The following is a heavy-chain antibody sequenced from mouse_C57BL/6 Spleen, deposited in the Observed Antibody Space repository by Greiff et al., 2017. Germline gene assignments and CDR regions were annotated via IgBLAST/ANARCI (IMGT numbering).Heavy chain of an antibody. V-gene: IGHV1-54*01. CDR1: GYAFTHYL. CDR3: ARAYFDY. J-gene: IGHJ2*01. CDR2: INPGSGGT. Sequence: VQLQQSGAELVRPGTSVKVSCKASGYAFTHYLIEWVKQRPGQGLEWIGVINPGSGGTNYNEKFKGKATLTADKSSSTAYMQLSSLTSKDSAVYFCARAYFDYWGQGTTLTVSS.